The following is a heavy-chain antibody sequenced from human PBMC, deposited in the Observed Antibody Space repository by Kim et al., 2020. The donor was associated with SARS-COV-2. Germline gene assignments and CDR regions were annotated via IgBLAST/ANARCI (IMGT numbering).Heavy chain of an antibody. D-gene: IGHD6-19*01. J-gene: IGHJ4*02. CDR3: ARDPDVRGWADFDY. CDR2: ISSSSTNI. V-gene: IGHV3-21*06. Sequence: GGSLRLSCAGSGFTFSRYTMNWVRQAPGKGLEWVSSISSSSTNIYYADSVKGRFTISRDNAKNSLYLQMNSLRAEDTAVYYCARDPDVRGWADFDYWGQGTLVTVSS. CDR1: GFTFSRYT.